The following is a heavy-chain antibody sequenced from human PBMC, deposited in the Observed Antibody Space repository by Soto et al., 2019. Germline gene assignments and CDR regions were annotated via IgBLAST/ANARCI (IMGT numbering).Heavy chain of an antibody. Sequence: GGSLRLSCSASGFTFSSYAMHWVRQAPGKGLEYVSAINTNGGSIGYADSVKGRFTISRDNAKNSLFLQMNTLRAEDTAVYYCAKHARRENYRRLFDYWGQGTLVTVSS. CDR1: GFTFSSYA. J-gene: IGHJ4*02. CDR3: AKHARRENYRRLFDY. V-gene: IGHV3-64*04. D-gene: IGHD1-7*01. CDR2: INTNGGSI.